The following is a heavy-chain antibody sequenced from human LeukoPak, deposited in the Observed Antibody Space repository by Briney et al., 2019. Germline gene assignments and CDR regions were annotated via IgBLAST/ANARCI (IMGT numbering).Heavy chain of an antibody. Sequence: GGSLRLSCAASGFTFDDYGMHWVRQPPGKGLEWVSGISWNSGNIGYADSVKGRFTISRDNAKNSLYPQMDILKPEDTAFYYCAKVDGYNSGWYDSWGQGTLVTVSS. D-gene: IGHD6-19*01. J-gene: IGHJ5*01. V-gene: IGHV3-9*01. CDR2: ISWNSGNI. CDR3: AKVDGYNSGWYDS. CDR1: GFTFDDYG.